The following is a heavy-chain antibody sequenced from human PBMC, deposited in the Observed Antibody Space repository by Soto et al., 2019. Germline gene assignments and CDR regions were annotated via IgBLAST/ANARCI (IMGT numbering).Heavy chain of an antibody. J-gene: IGHJ6*02. CDR3: AKGLRRLLRTQYYYGLDV. D-gene: IGHD3-16*01. CDR2: ISGSGGNT. Sequence: QLGGSLRLACSASGFTFRPYAMTWVRQAPGKGLEWVSSISGSGGNTNYADSVKGRFTASRDNSKRTLSLQMNSLTEEDTAIYYCAKGLRRLLRTQYYYGLDVWGRGTTVTVS. CDR1: GFTFRPYA. V-gene: IGHV3-23*01.